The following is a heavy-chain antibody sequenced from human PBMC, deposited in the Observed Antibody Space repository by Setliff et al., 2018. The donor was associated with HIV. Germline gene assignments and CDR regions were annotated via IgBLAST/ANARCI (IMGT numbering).Heavy chain of an antibody. CDR3: ARTIPLAGSDMDL. D-gene: IGHD6-19*01. V-gene: IGHV1-2*06. J-gene: IGHJ6*03. CDR1: GYSFTDYY. CDR2: INPKNGGT. Sequence: AAVKVSCKASGYSFTDYYIHWVRQAPGQGLEWMGRINPKNGGTNYVQRFRDRVTMTRDTSISTVYMELSSLISDYTAVYYCARTIPLAGSDMDLWGKGTTVTVSS.